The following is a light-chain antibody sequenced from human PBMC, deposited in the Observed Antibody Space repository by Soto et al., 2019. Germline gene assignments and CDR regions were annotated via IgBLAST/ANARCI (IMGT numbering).Light chain of an antibody. CDR1: QSVSSSY. J-gene: IGKJ5*01. V-gene: IGKV3-20*01. CDR2: GAS. CDR3: QQYGSSPIT. Sequence: EIVLTQSPGTLSLSPGARATLSCRASQSVSSSYLAWYQQKPGQAPRLLIYGASTRATGIPDRFSGDGSVTHFTLTISRLEAEDVVMYYCQQYGSSPITLGQGTRLEIK.